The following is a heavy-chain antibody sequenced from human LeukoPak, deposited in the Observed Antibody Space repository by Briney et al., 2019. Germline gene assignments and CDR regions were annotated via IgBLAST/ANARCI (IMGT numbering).Heavy chain of an antibody. J-gene: IGHJ6*03. V-gene: IGHV4-31*03. CDR2: IYYSGST. Sequence: SETRSVTCTVSGGSISSGGYYWSWIRQHPGKGLEWIGYIYYSGSTYYNPSLKSRVTISVDTSKNQFSLKLCSVTAADTAVYYCARVRWVVPAVPTPYYYYYYMDVWGKGTTVTVSS. CDR1: GGSISSGGYY. CDR3: ARVRWVVPAVPTPYYYYYYMDV. D-gene: IGHD2-2*01.